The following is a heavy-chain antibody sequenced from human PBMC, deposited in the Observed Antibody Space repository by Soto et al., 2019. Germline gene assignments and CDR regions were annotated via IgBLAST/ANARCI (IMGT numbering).Heavy chain of an antibody. D-gene: IGHD6-19*01. CDR3: ARTNSGWYGY. CDR1: GYTFTSYA. Sequence: ASVKVSCKASGYTFTSYAMHWVRQAPGQRLEWMGWINAGNGKTNYSQKFQGRVAITRDTSASTAYMELSSLRSEDTAVYYCARTNSGWYGYWGQGTLVTVSS. CDR2: INAGNGKT. V-gene: IGHV1-3*01. J-gene: IGHJ4*02.